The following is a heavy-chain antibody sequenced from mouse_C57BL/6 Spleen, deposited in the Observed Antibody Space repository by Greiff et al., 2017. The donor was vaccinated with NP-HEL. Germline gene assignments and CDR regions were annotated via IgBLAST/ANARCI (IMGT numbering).Heavy chain of an antibody. J-gene: IGHJ4*01. CDR3: ARIDYDEGYYAMDY. Sequence: VQLQQSGPVLVKPGASVKMSCKASGYTFTDYYMNWVKQSHGKSLEWIGVINPYNGGTSYNQKFKGKATLTVDKSSSTAYMELNSLTSEDSAVYYCARIDYDEGYYAMDYWGQGTSVTVSS. CDR2: INPYNGGT. V-gene: IGHV1-19*01. CDR1: GYTFTDYY. D-gene: IGHD2-4*01.